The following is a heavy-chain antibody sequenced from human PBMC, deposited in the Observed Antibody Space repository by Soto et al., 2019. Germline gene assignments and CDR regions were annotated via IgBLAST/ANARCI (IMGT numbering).Heavy chain of an antibody. CDR1: GFTFSSYS. V-gene: IGHV3-48*02. CDR3: ASYSSSWYPSAFDI. D-gene: IGHD6-13*01. Sequence: GGSLRLSCAASGFTFSSYSMNWVRQAPGKGLEWVSYISSSSSTIYYADSVKGRFTISRDNAKNSLYLQMNSLRDEDTAVYYCASYSSSWYPSAFDIWGQGTMVTVS. CDR2: ISSSSSTI. J-gene: IGHJ3*02.